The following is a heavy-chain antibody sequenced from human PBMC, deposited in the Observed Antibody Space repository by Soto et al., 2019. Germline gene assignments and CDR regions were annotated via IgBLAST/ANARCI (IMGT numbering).Heavy chain of an antibody. Sequence: QVQLQESGPGLVKPSQTLSLTCTVSGGPISPYYWSWIRQPAGKGLEWIGRIYYTGSTNYNPPLKSRVSMSLDTARNQISLKVKSVTAADTAVYYCAREGGYFDSSGSGVYHHYGVDVWGRGTTVTVSS. CDR3: AREGGYFDSSGSGVYHHYGVDV. D-gene: IGHD3-22*01. V-gene: IGHV4-4*07. J-gene: IGHJ6*02. CDR2: IYYTGST. CDR1: GGPISPYY.